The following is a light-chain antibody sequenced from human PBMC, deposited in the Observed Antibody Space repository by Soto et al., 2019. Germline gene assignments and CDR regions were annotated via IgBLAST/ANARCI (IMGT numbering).Light chain of an antibody. CDR1: SSDVGGYKY. CDR3: TSYTSSSSVL. CDR2: EVS. V-gene: IGLV2-14*01. Sequence: QSALTQPASVSGSPGQSITISCTGTSSDVGGYKYVSWYQQYPGKAPKLMIYEVSNRPSGVSNRVSGSKSGNTASLTISGLQADDEADYYCTSYTSSSSVLFGGGTKLTVL. J-gene: IGLJ2*01.